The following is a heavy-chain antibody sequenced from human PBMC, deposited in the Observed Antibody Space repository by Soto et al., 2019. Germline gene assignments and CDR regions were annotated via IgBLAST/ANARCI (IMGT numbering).Heavy chain of an antibody. Sequence: GGSLRLSCAASGFTFNRHPLHWVRQAPGKGLEWVAVISHDGNNKYYADSVKGRFTISRDNSMNMLYLQMHGLRTEDTAIFYCARASGHIYATLHGPFDHWGQGALVTAPQ. V-gene: IGHV3-30-3*01. CDR2: ISHDGNNK. J-gene: IGHJ4*02. D-gene: IGHD2-8*01. CDR3: ARASGHIYATLHGPFDH. CDR1: GFTFNRHP.